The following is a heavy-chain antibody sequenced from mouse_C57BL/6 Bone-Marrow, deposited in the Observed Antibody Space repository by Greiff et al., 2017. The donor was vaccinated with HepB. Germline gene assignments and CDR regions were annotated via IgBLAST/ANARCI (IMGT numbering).Heavy chain of an antibody. J-gene: IGHJ1*03. CDR3: ARRERLYYGSSPWYFDV. V-gene: IGHV1-55*01. CDR1: GYTFTSYW. D-gene: IGHD1-1*01. Sequence: QVQLQQPGAELVKPGASVKMSCKASGYTFTSYWITWVKQRPGQGLEWIGDIYPGSGSTNYNEKFKSKATLNVDTSSSTAYMQLSSLTSEDSAVYDCARRERLYYGSSPWYFDVWGTGTTVTVSS. CDR2: IYPGSGST.